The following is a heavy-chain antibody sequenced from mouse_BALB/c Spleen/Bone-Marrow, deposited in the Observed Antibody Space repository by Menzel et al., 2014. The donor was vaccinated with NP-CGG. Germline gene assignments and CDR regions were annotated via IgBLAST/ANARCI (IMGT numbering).Heavy chain of an antibody. Sequence: VQLKESGGGLVPPGGSRKLSRAASGFTFSSFGMDWVRQAPEKGLEWGAYISSVSSTIYYGDTVKGRFAISRDNPKNTLFLQMTSLRSEDTAIYYCARGGNWTRNYFDYWGQGTTLTVSS. J-gene: IGHJ2*01. CDR1: GFTFSSFG. V-gene: IGHV5-17*02. D-gene: IGHD4-1*01. CDR3: ARGGNWTRNYFDY. CDR2: ISSVSSTI.